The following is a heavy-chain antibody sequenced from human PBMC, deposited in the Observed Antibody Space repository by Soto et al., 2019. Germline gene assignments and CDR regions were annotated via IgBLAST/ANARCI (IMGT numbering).Heavy chain of an antibody. Sequence: EVQLLESGGGLVQPGGSLRLSCAASGFTFSSYAMSWVRQAPGKGLEWVSAISGSGGSTYYGDSVKGRFTISRDNSKSRLHLQMNSLSAGDRAVYYCASALPGCLYYGMDVWGQGTTVTVSS. CDR2: ISGSGGST. D-gene: IGHD3-10*01. V-gene: IGHV3-23*01. CDR1: GFTFSSYA. CDR3: ASALPGCLYYGMDV. J-gene: IGHJ6*02.